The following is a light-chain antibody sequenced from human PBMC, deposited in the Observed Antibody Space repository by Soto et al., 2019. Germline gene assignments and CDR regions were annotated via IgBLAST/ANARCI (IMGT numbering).Light chain of an antibody. Sequence: LIQSPATLSLSPGERATLSCRASQSVSSSLAWYQQNPGQAPRLLIFDASNRATGIPVRFSGSGSGTDFTLTISSLEPEDFTVYYCQQHSNWPLTFGGGTKVDIK. V-gene: IGKV3-11*01. J-gene: IGKJ4*01. CDR1: QSVSSS. CDR2: DAS. CDR3: QQHSNWPLT.